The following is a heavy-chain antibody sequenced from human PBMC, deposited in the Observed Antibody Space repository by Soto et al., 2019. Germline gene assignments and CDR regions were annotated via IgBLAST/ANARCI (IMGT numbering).Heavy chain of an antibody. Sequence: NPGGSLRLSCAASGFTFSSKTMTWVRQAPGKGLEWVSSISGSSTFVYYADSVKGRFTISRDNANNSLSLQMNSLRADDTAVYYCARDKCSGSSCYCRHWGRGTLVTVSS. D-gene: IGHD2-15*01. CDR3: ARDKCSGSSCYCRH. V-gene: IGHV3-21*01. J-gene: IGHJ4*02. CDR2: ISGSSTFV. CDR1: GFTFSSKT.